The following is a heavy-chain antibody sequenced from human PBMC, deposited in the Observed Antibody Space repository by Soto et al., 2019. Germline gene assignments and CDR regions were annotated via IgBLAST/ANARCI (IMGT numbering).Heavy chain of an antibody. CDR1: GFTFSDHY. CDR3: ARGNYYDSSGYSFRYYYGMDV. V-gene: IGHV3-72*01. Sequence: GGSLRLSCAASGFTFSDHYMDWVRQAPGKGLEWVGRTRNKANSYTTEYAASVKGRFTISRDDSKNSLYLQMNSLKTEDTAVYYCARGNYYDSSGYSFRYYYGMDVWGQGTTVTVSS. J-gene: IGHJ6*02. CDR2: TRNKANSYTT. D-gene: IGHD3-22*01.